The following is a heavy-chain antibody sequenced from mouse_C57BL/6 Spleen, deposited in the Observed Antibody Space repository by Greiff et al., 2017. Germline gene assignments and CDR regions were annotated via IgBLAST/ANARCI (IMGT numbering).Heavy chain of an antibody. Sequence: QVQLQQSGPELVKPGASVKISCKASGYAFSSSWMNWVKQRPGKGLEWIGRIYPGDGGTNYNGKFKGKATLTADKSSSTAYMQLSSLTSEDSAVYFCARMTGAMDYWGQGTSVTVSS. J-gene: IGHJ4*01. CDR2: IYPGDGGT. CDR1: GYAFSSSW. CDR3: ARMTGAMDY. V-gene: IGHV1-82*01.